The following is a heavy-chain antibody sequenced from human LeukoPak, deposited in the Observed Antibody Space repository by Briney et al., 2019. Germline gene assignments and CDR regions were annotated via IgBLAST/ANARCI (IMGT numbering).Heavy chain of an antibody. CDR2: IYYSGST. D-gene: IGHD3-9*01. CDR3: ARLPRGSSDILTGYYLWYYYYYMDV. CDR1: GGSISSGDYY. J-gene: IGHJ6*03. Sequence: SETLSLTCTVSGGSISSGDYYWSWIRQPPGKGLEWIGYIYYSGSTYYNPSLKSRVTISVDTSKNQFSLKLSSVTAADTAVYYCARLPRGSSDILTGYYLWYYYYYMDVWGKGTTVTVSS. V-gene: IGHV4-30-4*08.